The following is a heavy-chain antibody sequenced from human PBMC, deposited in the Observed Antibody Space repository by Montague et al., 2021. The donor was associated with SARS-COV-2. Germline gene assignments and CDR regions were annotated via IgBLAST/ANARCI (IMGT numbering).Heavy chain of an antibody. CDR3: ARVLPDPVRTQYAFDI. CDR1: GGSINDYY. J-gene: IGHJ3*02. CDR2: IYSSGSA. Sequence: SETLSLTCTVSGGSINDYYWTWVRQPAGEGLEWIGRIYSSGSANYNPFLGSRVTMSLDTSKNQFSLNVNSVTAADTAVYYCARVLPDPVRTQYAFDIWGQGTLVTVSS. V-gene: IGHV4-4*07.